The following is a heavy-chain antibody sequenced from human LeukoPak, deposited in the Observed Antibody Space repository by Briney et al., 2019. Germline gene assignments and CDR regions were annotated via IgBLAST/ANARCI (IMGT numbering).Heavy chain of an antibody. CDR1: GFTFGDYA. V-gene: IGHV3-49*01. D-gene: IGHD2-8*01. CDR2: IRSKSYRGTT. CDR3: GRDRLNAARGSVYYFDY. J-gene: IGHJ4*02. Sequence: GGSLRLSCTASGFTFGDYAMSWFRQVPGKGLEWVGFIRSKSYRGTTEYAASVKGRFTISRDGSKSTAYLQMNSLKTDDTAVYYCGRDRLNAARGSVYYFDYWGQGTLVTVSS.